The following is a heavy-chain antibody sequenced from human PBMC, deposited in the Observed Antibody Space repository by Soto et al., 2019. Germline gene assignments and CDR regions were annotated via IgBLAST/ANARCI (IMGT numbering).Heavy chain of an antibody. V-gene: IGHV1-69*02. CDR3: ARGVVVVIAAGYYYHAMDA. CDR1: GGTFSSYG. J-gene: IGHJ6*02. CDR2: IIPMLDVA. Sequence: QVQLVQSGAEVKKPGSSVKVSCKASGGTFSSYGINWVRQAPGQGLEWMGRIIPMLDVANYAQNFQGRVKITADRYTSTAYMELSSLRSEDTAVYYCARGVVVVIAAGYYYHAMDAWGQGTTVTVSS. D-gene: IGHD2-15*01.